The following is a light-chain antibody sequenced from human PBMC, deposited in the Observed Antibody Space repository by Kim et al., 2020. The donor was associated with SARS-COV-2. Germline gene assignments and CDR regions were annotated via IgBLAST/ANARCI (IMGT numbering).Light chain of an antibody. CDR1: QSISSW. Sequence: DIQMTQSPSTLSASVGDRVTITCRASQSISSWLAWYQQKPGKAPKLLIYKASTLESGVPSRFSGSGSGTEFTLTISSLQPDDFATYYCQQYNIESKYTFGRGTKLEIK. J-gene: IGKJ2*01. CDR3: QQYNIESKYT. V-gene: IGKV1-5*03. CDR2: KAS.